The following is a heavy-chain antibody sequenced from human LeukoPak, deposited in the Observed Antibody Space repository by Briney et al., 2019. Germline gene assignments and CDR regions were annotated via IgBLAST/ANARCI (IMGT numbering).Heavy chain of an antibody. CDR3: ARDRGYCSSTSCYNNWFDP. V-gene: IGHV1-2*02. J-gene: IGHJ5*02. CDR1: GYTFTGYY. Sequence: GASVKVSCKASGYTFTGYYMHWVRQAPGQGLEWMGWINPNSGGTNYAQKFQGRVTMTRDTSISTAYMELNRLRSDDTAVYYCARDRGYCSSTSCYNNWFDPWGQGTLVTVSS. CDR2: INPNSGGT. D-gene: IGHD2-2*01.